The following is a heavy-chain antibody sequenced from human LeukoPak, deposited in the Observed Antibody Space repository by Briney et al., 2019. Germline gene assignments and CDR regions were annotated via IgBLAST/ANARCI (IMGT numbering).Heavy chain of an antibody. CDR3: ARVARFDSIDY. CDR1: GFTFSDHY. J-gene: IGHJ4*02. D-gene: IGHD3-9*01. V-gene: IGHV3-72*01. CDR2: TKNKANNYNT. Sequence: PGASLRLSRGASGFTFSDHYMDWVRQAPGKGLEWVGRTKNKANNYNTEYAESVKGRFIISRDDSKNSLFLQMNSLKTEDTAVYYCARVARFDSIDYWGQGTLVTVSS.